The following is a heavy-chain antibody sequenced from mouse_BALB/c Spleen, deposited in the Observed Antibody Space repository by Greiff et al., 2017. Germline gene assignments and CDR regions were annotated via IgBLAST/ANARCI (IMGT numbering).Heavy chain of an antibody. D-gene: IGHD2-1*01. Sequence: QVHVKQSGPGLVAPSQSLSITCTVSGFSLTSYGVHWVRQPPGKGLEWLGVIWAGGSTNYNSALMSRLSISKDNSKSQVFLKMNSLQTDDTAMYYCARVDYGSAMDYWGQGTSVTVSS. J-gene: IGHJ4*01. CDR1: GFSLTSYG. CDR2: IWAGGST. CDR3: ARVDYGSAMDY. V-gene: IGHV2-9*02.